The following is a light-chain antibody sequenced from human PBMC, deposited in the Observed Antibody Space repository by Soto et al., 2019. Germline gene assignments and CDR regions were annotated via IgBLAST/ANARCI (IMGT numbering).Light chain of an antibody. J-gene: IGLJ2*01. CDR3: QSADSSGTYPVV. CDR1: ALPKQY. V-gene: IGLV3-25*03. CDR2: KDS. Sequence: SYELTQPPSVSVSPGQTARITCSGDALPKQYAYWYQQKPGQAPVLVIYKDSERPSGIPERFSGSSSGTTVTLTISGVQAEDEADYYCQSADSSGTYPVVFGGATKLTVL.